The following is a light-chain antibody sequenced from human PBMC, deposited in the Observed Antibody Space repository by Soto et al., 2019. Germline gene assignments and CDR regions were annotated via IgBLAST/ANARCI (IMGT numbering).Light chain of an antibody. CDR3: QQHNAWPLT. J-gene: IGKJ4*01. Sequence: EIVLTQSPATLSVSPGERATLSCRASQTVGTSLVWYQQKPGQAPSLLIYGASTRAAGNPARFSGSGSGTDFTLTISRLQSEDFAVYYCQQHNAWPLTFGGGTEVEIK. CDR1: QTVGTS. V-gene: IGKV3-15*01. CDR2: GAS.